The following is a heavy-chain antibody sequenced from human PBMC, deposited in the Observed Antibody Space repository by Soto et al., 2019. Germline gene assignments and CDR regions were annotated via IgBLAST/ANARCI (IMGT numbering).Heavy chain of an antibody. CDR2: INPAGGTT. CDR1: GYTFTKYF. J-gene: IGHJ4*02. Sequence: QVQLVQSGAEVKKPGASVKVSCQASGYTFTKYFIQWIRQGPGQDLEWVGLINPAGGTTRYAQKFQGRVTMTRDTSTRTVFMEMSSLRSDDTGVYFCARDGTFDIWGQGTLVTVSS. V-gene: IGHV1-46*01. D-gene: IGHD1-7*01. CDR3: ARDGTFDI.